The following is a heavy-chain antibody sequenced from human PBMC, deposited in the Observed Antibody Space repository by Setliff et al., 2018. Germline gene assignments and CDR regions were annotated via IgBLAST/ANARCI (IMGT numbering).Heavy chain of an antibody. CDR3: ARGSGWYDR. J-gene: IGHJ4*02. V-gene: IGHV4-61*09. D-gene: IGHD6-19*01. Sequence: PSETLSLTCTVSGGSISSGNYYWSWIQQPAGKGLEWIGHIQTSGTTNYNPSLKSRVTISVESSKNQFSLKLSSVTAADTAVYYCARGSGWYDRWGQGTLVTVSS. CDR1: GGSISSGNYY. CDR2: IQTSGTT.